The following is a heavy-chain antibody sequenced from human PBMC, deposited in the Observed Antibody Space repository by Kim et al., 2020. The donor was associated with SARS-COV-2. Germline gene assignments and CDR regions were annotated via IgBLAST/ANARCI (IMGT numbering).Heavy chain of an antibody. CDR3: ARDLTTSGASDI. J-gene: IGHJ3*02. Sequence: ASVKVSCKASGYSFTAYYMDWVRQAPGQGLEWMGRINPNSRGTNYAQKFQGRVTMTRDTSISTAYMELSRLTSDDTAVYYCARDLTTSGASDIWGQGTMVTVSS. CDR2: INPNSRGT. CDR1: GYSFTAYY. D-gene: IGHD3-3*01. V-gene: IGHV1-2*06.